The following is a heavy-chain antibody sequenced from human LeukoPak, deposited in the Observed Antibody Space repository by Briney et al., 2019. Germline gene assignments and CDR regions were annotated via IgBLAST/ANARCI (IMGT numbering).Heavy chain of an antibody. CDR3: ARQLLRPEEWWFDP. D-gene: IGHD3-3*01. Sequence: SETLSLTCTVSGDSIRDYYWTWIRQSPGKGLEWIGNVYYSGSTNYNPSLTSRVTISIDTSKTQFSLKLSSVTAADTAVYYCARQLLRPEEWWFDPWGQGTLVTVSS. J-gene: IGHJ5*02. CDR1: GDSIRDYY. V-gene: IGHV4-59*08. CDR2: VYYSGST.